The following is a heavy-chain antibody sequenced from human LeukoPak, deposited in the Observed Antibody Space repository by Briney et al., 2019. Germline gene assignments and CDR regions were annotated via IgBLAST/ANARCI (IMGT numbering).Heavy chain of an antibody. V-gene: IGHV3-7*01. CDR1: GFTFSSHW. D-gene: IGHD3-9*01. CDR2: IKQDGSGK. Sequence: GGSLRLSCAASGFTFSSHWMSWVRQTPGKGLEWVANIKQDGSGKYYVDSVMGRFTISRDNAKNSLYLQMNSLRAEDTSVYYCAREKYYDILTGYPHFDYWGQGTLVTVSS. CDR3: AREKYYDILTGYPHFDY. J-gene: IGHJ4*02.